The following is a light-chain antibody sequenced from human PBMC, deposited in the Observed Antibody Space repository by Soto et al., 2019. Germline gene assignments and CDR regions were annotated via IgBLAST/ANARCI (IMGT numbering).Light chain of an antibody. CDR3: SSYRSSSTRV. J-gene: IGLJ1*01. CDR2: DVS. V-gene: IGLV2-14*01. Sequence: QSALTQPASVSGSPGQSITISCTGTNSDVGGYDYVSWYQQHPGNAPKLLIYDVSNRPSGVSNRFSASKCGNTASLTISGLQAEDEADYYCSSYRSSSTRVLGTGTKLTVL. CDR1: NSDVGGYDY.